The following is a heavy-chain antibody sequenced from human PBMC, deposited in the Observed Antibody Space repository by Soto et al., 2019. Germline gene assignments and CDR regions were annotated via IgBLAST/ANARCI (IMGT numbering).Heavy chain of an antibody. CDR3: ATGAIFGVVTFSNWFDP. D-gene: IGHD3-3*01. J-gene: IGHJ5*02. CDR1: GFTFSSYA. V-gene: IGHV3-23*01. Sequence: EVQLLESGGGLVQPGGSLRLSCAASGFTFSSYAMSWVRQAPGKGLEWVSAISGSGGSTYYADSVKGRFTISRDNSKNTLDLQMNRLRAEDTAVYYGATGAIFGVVTFSNWFDPWGQGTLVTDSS. CDR2: ISGSGGST.